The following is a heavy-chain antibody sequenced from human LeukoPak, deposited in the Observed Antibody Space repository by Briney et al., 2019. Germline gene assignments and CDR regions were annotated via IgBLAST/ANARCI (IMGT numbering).Heavy chain of an antibody. CDR3: ARGGDTSGHYYFEYFQH. CDR2: MNPNSGNT. J-gene: IGHJ1*01. D-gene: IGHD3-22*01. V-gene: IGHV1-8*01. Sequence: ASVKVSCKASGYTFTSYDINWVRQATGQGLEWMGWMNPNSGNTGYAQKFQGRVTMTRNTSVSTAYMELSSLRSEDTAVYYCARGGDTSGHYYFEYFQHWGQGTLVTVSS. CDR1: GYTFTSYD.